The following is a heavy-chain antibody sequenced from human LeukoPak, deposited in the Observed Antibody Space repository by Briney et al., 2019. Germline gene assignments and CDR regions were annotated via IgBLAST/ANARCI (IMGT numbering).Heavy chain of an antibody. Sequence: GGSLRLSCAASGFTFDDYTMHWVRQAPGKGLEWVSLISWDGGSTYYADSVKGRFTISRDNSKNSLYLQMNSLRTEDTALYYCAKDIVGLYHSSSPSYYGMDVWGQGTTVTVSS. D-gene: IGHD6-13*01. CDR3: AKDIVGLYHSSSPSYYGMDV. J-gene: IGHJ6*02. V-gene: IGHV3-43*01. CDR2: ISWDGGST. CDR1: GFTFDDYT.